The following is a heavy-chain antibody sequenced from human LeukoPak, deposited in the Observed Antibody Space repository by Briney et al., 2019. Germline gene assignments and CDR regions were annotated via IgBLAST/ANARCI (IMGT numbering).Heavy chain of an antibody. J-gene: IGHJ2*01. CDR3: AIQPWGSGNNWYFDL. V-gene: IGHV1-2*02. D-gene: IGHD7-27*01. CDR2: ISPNSGGT. CDR1: GYTFTAYY. Sequence: SVKVSCKASGYTFTAYYIHWVRQAPGQGLEWMGWISPNSGGTDYAQKFQGRVTMTRDTSISTTYVELSSLTSDDTAVYYCAIQPWGSGNNWYFDLWGRGTLVTVSS.